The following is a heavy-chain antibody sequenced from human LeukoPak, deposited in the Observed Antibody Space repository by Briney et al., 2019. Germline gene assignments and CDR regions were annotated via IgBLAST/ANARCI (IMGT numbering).Heavy chain of an antibody. J-gene: IGHJ3*02. CDR3: AKDGIAVVVTAPGHDASDI. V-gene: IGHV3-23*01. CDR2: ISGSGGST. CDR1: GFTFSSYG. D-gene: IGHD2-15*01. Sequence: GESLRLSCAASGFTFSSYGMSWVRQAPGKGLEWVSAISGSGGSTHYADSVKGRFTISRDNSKNTLYLQMNSLRAEDTAVYYCAKDGIAVVVTAPGHDASDIWGQGTMVTVSS.